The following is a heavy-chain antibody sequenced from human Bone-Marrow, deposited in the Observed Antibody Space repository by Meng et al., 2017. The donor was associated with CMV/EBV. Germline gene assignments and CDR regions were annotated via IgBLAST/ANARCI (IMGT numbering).Heavy chain of an antibody. D-gene: IGHD2-15*01. Sequence: ASVKVSCKASGYTFTSYYMHWVRQAPGQGLEWMGRINPSGGSTSYAQKFQGRVTMTRDTSTSTVYMELSSLRSEDTAVYYWARTRIEVEPDGTKIKYYNYGMDVWGQGTTVTVSS. CDR1: GYTFTSYY. CDR3: ARTRIEVEPDGTKIKYYNYGMDV. V-gene: IGHV1-46*01. J-gene: IGHJ6*02. CDR2: INPSGGST.